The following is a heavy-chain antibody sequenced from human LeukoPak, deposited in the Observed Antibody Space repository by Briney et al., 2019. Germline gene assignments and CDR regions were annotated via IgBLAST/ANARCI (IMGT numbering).Heavy chain of an antibody. CDR1: GFSFSTCA. D-gene: IGHD2-2*01. Sequence: GVSLRLSCSASGFSFSTCALHWVRQAPGMGLEYVSAISSNGVTYYADSVKGRFTIFRDNPKNTLYLQMTSLRTEDTAVYYCVKSPYQDYRRNIDFWGQGTLVTVSS. CDR3: VKSPYQDYRRNIDF. CDR2: ISSNGVT. J-gene: IGHJ4*02. V-gene: IGHV3-64D*09.